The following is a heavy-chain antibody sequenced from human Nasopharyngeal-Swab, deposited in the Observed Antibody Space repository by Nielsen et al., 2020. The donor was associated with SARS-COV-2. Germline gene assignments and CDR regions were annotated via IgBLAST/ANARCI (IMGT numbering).Heavy chain of an antibody. D-gene: IGHD3-22*01. V-gene: IGHV4-59*01. Sequence: SETLSLTCTVSGGSISSYCWSWIRQPPGKGLEWIGYIYYSGSTNYNPSLKSRVTISVDTSKNQFSLKLSSVTAADTAVYYCARTDYDSSGYYLGMINAFDIWGQGTMVTVSS. J-gene: IGHJ3*02. CDR1: GGSISSYC. CDR2: IYYSGST. CDR3: ARTDYDSSGYYLGMINAFDI.